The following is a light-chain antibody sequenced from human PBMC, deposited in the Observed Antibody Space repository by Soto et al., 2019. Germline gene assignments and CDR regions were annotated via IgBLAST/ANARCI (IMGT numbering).Light chain of an antibody. J-gene: IGKJ1*01. V-gene: IGKV3-15*01. CDR3: QQYNNWPTT. Sequence: EIVMTQSPATLSVSPGERATLSCRASQSVSSNLAWYQQKPGQAPRLLIYGASTRATGIPARFSGSGSGTEFTLTISSLQSEDFAVYYCQQYNNWPTTFGQGTKV. CDR1: QSVSSN. CDR2: GAS.